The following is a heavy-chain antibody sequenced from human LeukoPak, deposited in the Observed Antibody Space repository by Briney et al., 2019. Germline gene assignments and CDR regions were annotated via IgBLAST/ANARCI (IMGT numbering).Heavy chain of an antibody. CDR2: IWYDGSNK. D-gene: IGHD3-22*01. Sequence: GGSLRLSCAASGFTFSSYGMHWVRQAPGKGLEWVAVIWYDGSNKYYADPVKGRFTISRDNSKNTLYLQMNSLRAEDTAVYYCAKEPYDSSGYYFFSTDYWGQGTLVTVSS. CDR1: GFTFSSYG. J-gene: IGHJ4*02. V-gene: IGHV3-33*06. CDR3: AKEPYDSSGYYFFSTDY.